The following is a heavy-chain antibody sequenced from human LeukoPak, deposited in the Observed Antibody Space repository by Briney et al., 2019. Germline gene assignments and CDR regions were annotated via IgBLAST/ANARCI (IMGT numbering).Heavy chain of an antibody. Sequence: PGGSLRLSCAASGFTFSSYGMHWVRQAPGKGLEWVAVISYDGSNKYYADSVKGRFTISRDNSKNTLYLQMNSLRAEDTAVYYCARDYAIAVAGWFDPWGQGTLVTVSS. V-gene: IGHV3-30*19. CDR2: ISYDGSNK. J-gene: IGHJ5*02. D-gene: IGHD6-19*01. CDR1: GFTFSSYG. CDR3: ARDYAIAVAGWFDP.